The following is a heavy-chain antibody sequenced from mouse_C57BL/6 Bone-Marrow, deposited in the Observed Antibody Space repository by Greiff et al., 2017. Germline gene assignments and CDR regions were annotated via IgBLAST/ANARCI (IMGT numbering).Heavy chain of an antibody. V-gene: IGHV5-9-1*02. CDR1: GFTFSSYA. J-gene: IGHJ2*01. Sequence: EVQGVESGEGLVKPGGSLKLSCAASGFTFSSYAMSWVRQTPEKRLEWVAYISSGGDYIYYADNVKGRFTISRDNARNTLYLQMSSLKSEDTAMFDGTRNYYDDDGAYSFDYWGQGTTLTVSS. CDR2: ISSGGDYI. D-gene: IGHD2-4*01. CDR3: TRNYYDDDGAYSFDY.